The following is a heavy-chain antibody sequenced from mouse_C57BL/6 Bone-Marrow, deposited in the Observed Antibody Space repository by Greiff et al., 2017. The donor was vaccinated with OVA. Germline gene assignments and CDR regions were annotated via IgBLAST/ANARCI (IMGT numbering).Heavy chain of an antibody. V-gene: IGHV5-6*01. CDR3: ARHGGLEYFDV. D-gene: IGHD2-4*01. CDR2: ISSAGSYP. Sequence: EVNVVESGGDLVKPGGSLKLSCAASGFTFSSYGMSWFRQTPDKRLEWVGTISSAGSYPYYPDSVKGRFTISRDNAKNTLYLQMSSLKSEDTAMYYCARHGGLEYFDVWGTGTTVTVSS. J-gene: IGHJ1*03. CDR1: GFTFSSYG.